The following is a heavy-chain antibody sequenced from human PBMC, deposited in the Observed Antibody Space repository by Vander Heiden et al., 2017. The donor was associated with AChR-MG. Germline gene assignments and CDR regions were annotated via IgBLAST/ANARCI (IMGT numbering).Heavy chain of an antibody. V-gene: IGHV3-74*01. CDR1: GFAFSTYW. J-gene: IGHJ5*02. CDR2: INGDGSDT. CDR3: ARDTYYLPCDP. D-gene: IGHD3-10*01. Sequence: EVQLVESGGGLVQPGGSLRLSCAASGFAFSTYWMHWVRQAPGKGLVWVSRINGDGSDTIYADSVKGRFTISRDNAKNTLFLQMNSLRAEDTAVYYCARDTYYLPCDPWGQGTLVTVSS.